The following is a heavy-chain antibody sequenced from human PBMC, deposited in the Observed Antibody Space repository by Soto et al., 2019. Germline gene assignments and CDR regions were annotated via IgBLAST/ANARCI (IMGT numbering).Heavy chain of an antibody. CDR1: GGSISSYY. Sequence: SETLSLTCTVSGGSISSYYWSWIRQPPGKGLESIGYIYHSGSTNYNPSLKSRVAISIDTSKNQFSLKLSSVTAADTAVYYCARTVRGVIPISIWASQGGFYYYMDVWGKGTTVTVSS. CDR2: IYHSGST. J-gene: IGHJ6*03. V-gene: IGHV4-59*08. CDR3: ARTVRGVIPISIWASQGGFYYYMDV. D-gene: IGHD3-10*01.